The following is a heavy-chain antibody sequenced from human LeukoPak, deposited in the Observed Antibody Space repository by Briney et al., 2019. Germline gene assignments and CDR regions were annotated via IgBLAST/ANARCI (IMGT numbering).Heavy chain of an antibody. CDR2: INYSGST. V-gene: IGHV4-61*01. CDR3: ARSYGDYVSYYYMDV. J-gene: IGHJ6*03. D-gene: IGHD4-17*01. Sequence: SETLSLTCTVSGGSISSGSYYWGWIRQPPGKGLEWIGYINYSGSTNYNPSLKSRVTISIDTSKNQFSLNLRSVTAADTAVYYCARSYGDYVSYYYMDVWGKGTTVTVSS. CDR1: GGSISSGSYY.